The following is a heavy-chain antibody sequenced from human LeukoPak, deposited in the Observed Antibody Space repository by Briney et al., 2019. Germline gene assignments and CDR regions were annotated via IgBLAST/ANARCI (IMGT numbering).Heavy chain of an antibody. CDR1: GYTFTSYG. V-gene: IGHV1-18*01. CDR2: ISAYNGNT. Sequence: ASVKVSCKASGYTFTSYGISWVRQAPGQGLEWMGWISAYNGNTNYAQKLQGRVTMTTDTSTSTAYMELRSLRSDDTAVYYCARLQVNSYGLFYYYYYMDVWGKGTTVTISS. CDR3: ARLQVNSYGLFYYYYYMDV. D-gene: IGHD5-18*01. J-gene: IGHJ6*03.